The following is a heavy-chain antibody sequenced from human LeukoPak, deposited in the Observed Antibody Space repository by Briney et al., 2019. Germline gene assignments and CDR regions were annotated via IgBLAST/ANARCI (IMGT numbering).Heavy chain of an antibody. CDR1: GFTFSCCG. D-gene: IGHD2-2*01. Sequence: GSLRLSCAASGFTFSCCGIHWVRQAPGKGLEWVTFVRNDGSDKYYADSVKGRFTISRDNSKNTVYLQMNSLRAEDTAVYYCAKDVGVVPAALVDYWGQGTLVTVSS. V-gene: IGHV3-30*02. J-gene: IGHJ4*02. CDR3: AKDVGVVPAALVDY. CDR2: VRNDGSDK.